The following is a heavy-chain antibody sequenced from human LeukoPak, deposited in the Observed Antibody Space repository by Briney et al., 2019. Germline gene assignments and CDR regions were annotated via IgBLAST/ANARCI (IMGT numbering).Heavy chain of an antibody. CDR1: GYTFTGHD. V-gene: IGHV1-8*01. J-gene: IGHJ4*02. D-gene: IGHD2-2*01. Sequence: ASVKVSCKASGYTFTGHDINWVRQATGQGLEWMGWMNPNRGDAGYGQKFQGRVTMTSDTSTNTAYMELRSLRSDDTAVYYCVRQDCSSTNYYRGLDFWGQGTLVTVSS. CDR2: MNPNRGDA. CDR3: VRQDCSSTNYYRGLDF.